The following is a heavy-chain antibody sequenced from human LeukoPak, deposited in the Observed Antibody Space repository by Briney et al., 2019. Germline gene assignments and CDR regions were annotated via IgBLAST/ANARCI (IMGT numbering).Heavy chain of an antibody. CDR2: IIPIFGTA. J-gene: IGHJ4*02. CDR1: RGTFSSYA. D-gene: IGHD6-19*01. CDR3: ARDGAVALCDY. V-gene: IGHV1-69*01. Sequence: ASVTLSCTASRGTFSSYASSWVRQAPGQGLEWMGGIIPIFGTANYAQKFQGRVTITADESTSTAYMELSSLRSEDTPVYLCARDGAVALCDYWGQGTLVTVSS.